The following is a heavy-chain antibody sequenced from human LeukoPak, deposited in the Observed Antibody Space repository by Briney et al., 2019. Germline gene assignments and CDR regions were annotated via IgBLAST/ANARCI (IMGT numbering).Heavy chain of an antibody. CDR3: ARDRYSSGWYDY. J-gene: IGHJ4*02. Sequence: GGTLRLSCAASGFTFRSYGMTWVRQAPGKGLEWVSAISGSGDSTYYADSVKGRFTISRDNSRNTLYLQMNSLRAEDTAVYYCARDRYSSGWYDYWGQGTLVTVSS. CDR2: ISGSGDST. V-gene: IGHV3-23*01. CDR1: GFTFRSYG. D-gene: IGHD6-19*01.